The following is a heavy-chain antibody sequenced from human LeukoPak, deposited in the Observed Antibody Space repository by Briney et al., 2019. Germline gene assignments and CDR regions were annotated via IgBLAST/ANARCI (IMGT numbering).Heavy chain of an antibody. CDR3: ARSPPNWGLKYYFDY. V-gene: IGHV3-53*01. D-gene: IGHD7-27*01. CDR1: GFTVSSNY. CDR2: IYSGGST. Sequence: GGSLRLSCAASGFTVSSNYMSWVRQAPGKGLEWVSVIYSGGSTYYADSVKGRFAISRDNSKNTLYLQMNSLRAEDTAVYYCARSPPNWGLKYYFDYWGQGTLVTVSS. J-gene: IGHJ4*02.